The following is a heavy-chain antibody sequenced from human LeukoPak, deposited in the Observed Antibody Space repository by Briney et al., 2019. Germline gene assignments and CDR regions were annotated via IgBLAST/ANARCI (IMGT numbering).Heavy chain of an antibody. J-gene: IGHJ4*02. CDR2: IYYSGST. D-gene: IGHD1-14*01. CDR1: GGSISSYY. CDR3: ARDALGNLDH. V-gene: IGHV4-59*01. Sequence: SETLSLTCTVSGGSISSYYWSWIRQPPGKGLEWIGYIYYSGSTNYNPSLKSRVTISVDTSKNQFSLKLSSVTAADTAVYYCARDALGNLDHWGQGTLVTVSS.